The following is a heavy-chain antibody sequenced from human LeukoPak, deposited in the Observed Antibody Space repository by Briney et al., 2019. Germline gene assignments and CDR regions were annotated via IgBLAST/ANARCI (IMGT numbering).Heavy chain of an antibody. CDR3: ARHLSVDRSSSRWFDP. CDR1: GYSFTSYW. D-gene: IGHD6-6*01. CDR2: IDPSDSYT. V-gene: IGHV5-10-1*01. J-gene: IGHJ5*02. Sequence: PGESLKISCKGSGYSFTSYWISWVRQMPGKGLEWMGRIDPSDSYTNYSPSFQGHVTISADKSISTAYLQWSSLKASDTAMYYCARHLSVDRSSSRWFDPWGQGTLVTVSS.